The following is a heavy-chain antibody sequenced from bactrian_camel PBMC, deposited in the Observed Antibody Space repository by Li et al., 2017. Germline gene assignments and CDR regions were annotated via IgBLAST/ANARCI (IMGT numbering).Heavy chain of an antibody. Sequence: HVQLVESGGGSVQAGGSLSASCTASGYTYSYNCMGWFRQTPGKEREEVAYIYTGGSTTHYADSVKGRFTISRDKNTVTLQMSSLKPEDTAMYYCGADFGSSCPTFPTAWTTGAKEPRSPS. D-gene: IGHD6*01. V-gene: IGHV3S54*01. J-gene: IGHJ7*01. CDR1: GYTYSYNC. CDR2: IYTGGSTT.